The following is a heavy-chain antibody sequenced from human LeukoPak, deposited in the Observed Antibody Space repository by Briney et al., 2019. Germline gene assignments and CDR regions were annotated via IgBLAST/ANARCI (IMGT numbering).Heavy chain of an antibody. Sequence: GGSLRLSCAASGFTVSSNYMSWVRQAPGKGLEWVSVIYSGGGTYYADSVKGRFTISRDNSKNTLYLQMNSLRAEDTAVYYCARDSPDIGGPRGDYWGQGALVTVSS. V-gene: IGHV3-66*01. CDR1: GFTVSSNY. CDR2: IYSGGGT. CDR3: ARDSPDIGGPRGDY. D-gene: IGHD5-12*01. J-gene: IGHJ4*02.